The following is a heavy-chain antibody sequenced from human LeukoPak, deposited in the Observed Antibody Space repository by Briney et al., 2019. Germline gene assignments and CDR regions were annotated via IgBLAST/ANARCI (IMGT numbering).Heavy chain of an antibody. Sequence: AGGSLRLSCAASGFTFNSYSMNWVRQAPGKGLEWVSSISSSSSYIYYADSVKGRFTISRDNARDSLYLQMSSLSVEDTAVYYCARINSGGYVAPWGQGTLVTVSS. CDR3: ARINSGGYVAP. V-gene: IGHV3-21*04. CDR2: ISSSSSYI. D-gene: IGHD3-22*01. J-gene: IGHJ5*02. CDR1: GFTFNSYS.